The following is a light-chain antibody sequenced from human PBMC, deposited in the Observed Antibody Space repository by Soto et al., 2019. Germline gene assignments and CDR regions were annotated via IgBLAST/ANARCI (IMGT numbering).Light chain of an antibody. V-gene: IGKV1-5*03. J-gene: IGKJ1*01. Sequence: DIQMTQSPSTLSGSVGDRVTITCRASQTIGSWLAWYQQKPGKAPKLLIYKASTLRSGVPSRFSGSGSGTEFTLTISILQPDDFATYYCQHYNSYSEAFRQGTKVELK. CDR1: QTIGSW. CDR2: KAS. CDR3: QHYNSYSEA.